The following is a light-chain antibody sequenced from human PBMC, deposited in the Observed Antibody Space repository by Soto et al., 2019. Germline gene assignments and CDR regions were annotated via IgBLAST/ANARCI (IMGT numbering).Light chain of an antibody. J-gene: IGLJ3*02. V-gene: IGLV1-47*02. CDR2: NNY. Sequence: QSVLTQPPSASATPGQRVTISCSGSTSNIASNYVYWYQHLPGTAPKLLIYNNYQRPSGVPDRFSGSKSGTSASLAISGLRSEDEGDYFCATWDDRLSGPVFGGGTKLTVL. CDR1: TSNIASNY. CDR3: ATWDDRLSGPV.